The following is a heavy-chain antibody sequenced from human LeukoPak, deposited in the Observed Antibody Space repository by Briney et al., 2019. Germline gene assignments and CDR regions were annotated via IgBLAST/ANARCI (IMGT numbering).Heavy chain of an antibody. D-gene: IGHD2-15*01. V-gene: IGHV3-74*01. CDR1: GFTFSSYY. CDR3: ARGLYCSGVNCYNGMDV. CDR2: INGDGSST. J-gene: IGHJ6*04. Sequence: GGSLRLSCAASGFTFSSYYIHWVRQAPGKGLELVSRINGDGSSTRYADSVKGRFTISRDNAKNTVYLQMNSLRVEDTAVYSCARGLYCSGVNCYNGMDVWGKGTTVTVSS.